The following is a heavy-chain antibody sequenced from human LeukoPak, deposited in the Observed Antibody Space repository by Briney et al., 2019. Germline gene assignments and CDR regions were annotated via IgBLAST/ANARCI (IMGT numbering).Heavy chain of an antibody. CDR1: GGSVGTHY. CDR2: IRYTGST. D-gene: IGHD5-24*01. Sequence: PSETLSLTCSVSGGSVGTHYWSWIRQPPGKGLEWIGYIRYTGSTTYNPSLKTRVSMSVDTSKNLFSLKLGSVTAADTAVYYCARDIGDDYTNWFDPWGQGTLVIVSS. CDR3: ARDIGDDYTNWFDP. V-gene: IGHV4-59*02. J-gene: IGHJ5*02.